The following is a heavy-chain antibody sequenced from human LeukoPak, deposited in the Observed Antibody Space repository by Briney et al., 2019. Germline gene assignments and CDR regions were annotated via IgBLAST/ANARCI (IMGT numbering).Heavy chain of an antibody. D-gene: IGHD2-2*01. V-gene: IGHV4-59*08. CDR2: IYYSGST. CDR3: ARVLRSDLGYCSSTSCYFLDAFDI. Sequence: SETLSLTCTVSGVSISSYYWSWIRQPPGKGLEWIGYIYYSGSTNYNPSLKSRVTISVDTSKNQFSLKLSSVTAADTAVYYCARVLRSDLGYCSSTSCYFLDAFDIWGQGTMVTVSS. J-gene: IGHJ3*02. CDR1: GVSISSYY.